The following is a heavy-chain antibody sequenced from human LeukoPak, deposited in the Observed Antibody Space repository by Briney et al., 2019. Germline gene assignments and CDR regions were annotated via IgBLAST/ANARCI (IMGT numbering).Heavy chain of an antibody. CDR3: AKSIGGQQWLVGLDY. Sequence: SGRSLRLSCAASGFTLSSYAMGWVRQAPGKGLAWVSAMTSGGSTYYADSVKGRFTVSRDISKNTLYLQLNSLRADDTAVYYCAKSIGGQQWLVGLDYWGQGTLVTVSS. D-gene: IGHD6-19*01. CDR1: GFTLSSYA. CDR2: MTSGGST. V-gene: IGHV3-23*01. J-gene: IGHJ4*02.